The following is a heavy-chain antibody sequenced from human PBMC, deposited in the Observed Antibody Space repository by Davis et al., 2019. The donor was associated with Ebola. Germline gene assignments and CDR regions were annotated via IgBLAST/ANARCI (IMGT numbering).Heavy chain of an antibody. V-gene: IGHV3-33*08. D-gene: IGHD1-14*01. Sequence: GESLKISCAASGFPFSDYDLSWVRQAPGKGLEWLAVIWYDGSREYIAESMKGRFTISRDNSRNTLFLQVNSLRVEDTAVYYCARDPAIGQPLSTFDVWGQGTTVTVAS. CDR1: GFPFSDYD. CDR3: ARDPAIGQPLSTFDV. CDR2: IWYDGSRE. J-gene: IGHJ3*01.